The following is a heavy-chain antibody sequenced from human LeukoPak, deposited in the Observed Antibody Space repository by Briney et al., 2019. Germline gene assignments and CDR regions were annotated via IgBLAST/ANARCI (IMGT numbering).Heavy chain of an antibody. D-gene: IGHD2-2*01. J-gene: IGHJ3*02. Sequence: SVKVSCKASGGTFSSYAISWVRQAPGQGLEWMGGIIPIFGTANYAQKFQGRVTITTDESTSTAYMELSSLRSEDTAVYYCARGYCSSTSCYNDAFDIWGQGTMVTVSS. V-gene: IGHV1-69*05. CDR2: IIPIFGTA. CDR1: GGTFSSYA. CDR3: ARGYCSSTSCYNDAFDI.